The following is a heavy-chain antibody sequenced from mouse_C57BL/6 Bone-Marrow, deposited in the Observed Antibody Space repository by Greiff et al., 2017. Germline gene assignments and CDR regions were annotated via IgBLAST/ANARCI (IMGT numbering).Heavy chain of an antibody. Sequence: QVQLQQSGAELVRPGASVKLSCKASGYTFTDYEMHWVKQTPVHGLEWIGAIDPETGGTAYNQKFKGKAILTADKSSSTAYMELRSLTSEDSAVYYCTRWLPFYAMDYWGQGTTVTVSS. CDR2: IDPETGGT. CDR1: GYTFTDYE. V-gene: IGHV1-15*01. CDR3: TRWLPFYAMDY. J-gene: IGHJ4*01. D-gene: IGHD2-2*01.